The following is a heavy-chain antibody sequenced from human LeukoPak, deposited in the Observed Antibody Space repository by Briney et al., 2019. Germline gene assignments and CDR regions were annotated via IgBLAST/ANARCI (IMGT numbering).Heavy chain of an antibody. Sequence: GGSMRLFCAASGFTFNNYGIHWVREAPGKGLEWVAFIRYDGSDKYYGDSVKGRFTISRDNSKNTVYLQMNSLRAEDTAVYYCAKPPTGSDAFDIWGQGTMVIVSS. J-gene: IGHJ3*02. CDR2: IRYDGSDK. CDR1: GFTFNNYG. V-gene: IGHV3-30*02. CDR3: AKPPTGSDAFDI. D-gene: IGHD1-1*01.